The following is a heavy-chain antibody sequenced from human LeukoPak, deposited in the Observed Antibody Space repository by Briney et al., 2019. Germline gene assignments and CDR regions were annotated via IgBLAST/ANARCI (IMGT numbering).Heavy chain of an antibody. CDR1: GGSISSSSYY. CDR2: IYYTGST. Sequence: PSETLSLTCTVSGGSISSSSYYWGWIRQPPGKGLEWIGSIYYTGSTYYNPSLKSRVTISVDTSKNQFSLKLSSVTAADTAVYYCARSSTSPDYWGQGTLVTVSS. J-gene: IGHJ4*02. D-gene: IGHD2-2*01. V-gene: IGHV4-39*01. CDR3: ARSSTSPDY.